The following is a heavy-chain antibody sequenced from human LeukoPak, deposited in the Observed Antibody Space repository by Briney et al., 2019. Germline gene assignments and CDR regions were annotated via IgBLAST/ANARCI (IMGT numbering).Heavy chain of an antibody. D-gene: IGHD3-22*01. J-gene: IGHJ3*02. V-gene: IGHV3-33*08. Sequence: GGSLRLSCAASGFSFNTYGMHWVRQAPGKGLEWVAVIWYDGSNKYYADSVKGRFTISRDNSKNTLYLQVNSLRAEDTAVYYCARDSQYYYDSSGSVGCFDIWGQGTMVTVSS. CDR1: GFSFNTYG. CDR2: IWYDGSNK. CDR3: ARDSQYYYDSSGSVGCFDI.